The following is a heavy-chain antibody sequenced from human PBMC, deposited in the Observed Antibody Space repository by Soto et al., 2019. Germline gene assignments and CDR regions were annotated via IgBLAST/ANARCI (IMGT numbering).Heavy chain of an antibody. Sequence: QVQLVQSGAEVKKPGASVKVSCKASGYTFTGYYMHWVRQAPGQGLEWMGWINPNSGGTNYAQKFQGWVTMTRDTSISTAYMELSRLRSDDTAVYYCARDPYYYDSSGYALGYWGQGTLVTVSS. V-gene: IGHV1-2*04. CDR3: ARDPYYYDSSGYALGY. CDR2: INPNSGGT. CDR1: GYTFTGYY. J-gene: IGHJ4*02. D-gene: IGHD3-22*01.